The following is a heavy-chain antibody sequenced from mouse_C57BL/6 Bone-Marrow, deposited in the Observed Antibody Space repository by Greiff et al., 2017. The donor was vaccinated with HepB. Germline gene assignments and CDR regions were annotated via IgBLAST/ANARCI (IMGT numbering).Heavy chain of an antibody. Sequence: EVHLVESGGGLVKPGGSLKLSCAASGFTFSSYAMSWVRQTPEKRLEWVATISDGGSYTYYPDNVKGRFTISRDNAKNNLYLQMSHLKSEDTAMYYCAREDYYGSSYDYYAMDYWGQRTSVTVSS. CDR2: ISDGGSYT. CDR3: AREDYYGSSYDYYAMDY. J-gene: IGHJ4*01. V-gene: IGHV5-4*01. CDR1: GFTFSSYA. D-gene: IGHD1-1*01.